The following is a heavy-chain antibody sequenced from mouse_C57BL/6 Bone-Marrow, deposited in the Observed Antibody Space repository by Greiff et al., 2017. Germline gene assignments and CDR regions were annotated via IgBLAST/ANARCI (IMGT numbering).Heavy chain of an antibody. CDR2: IDPNRGGT. D-gene: IGHD1-1*01. CDR3: ARTIVTTVVHYYAMDY. CDR1: GYTFTSYW. J-gene: IGHJ4*01. Sequence: QVQLQQPGAELVKPGASVKLSCKASGYTFTSYWMHWVKQRPGRGLEWIGRIDPNRGGTKYNEKFKSKATLTVDKPSSTAYMQLSSLTSEDSAVYYCARTIVTTVVHYYAMDYWGQGTSVTVSS. V-gene: IGHV1-72*01.